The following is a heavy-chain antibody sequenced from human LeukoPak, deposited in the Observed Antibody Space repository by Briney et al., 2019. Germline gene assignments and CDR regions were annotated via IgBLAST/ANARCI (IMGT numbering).Heavy chain of an antibody. V-gene: IGHV3-30*18. CDR2: ISYDGNNK. CDR1: GFTFSTYV. D-gene: IGHD2-15*01. J-gene: IGHJ4*02. CDR3: ANLGYCAGGSCPDLDY. Sequence: PGGSLRLSCAASGFTFSTYVMHWVRQAPGKGLEWVALISYDGNNKYYADSMKGRFTISRDNSKNTMYLQMNSLRAEDTAVYYCANLGYCAGGSCPDLDYWGQGTLVTVSS.